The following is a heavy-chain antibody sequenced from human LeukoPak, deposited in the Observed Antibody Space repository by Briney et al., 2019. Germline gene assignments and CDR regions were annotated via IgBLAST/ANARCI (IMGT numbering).Heavy chain of an antibody. J-gene: IGHJ6*03. V-gene: IGHV3-15*01. Sequence: PGGSLRLSCAASGFTFSNAWMSWVRQAPGKGLEWVGRIKSKTDGGTTDYAAPVKGRFTISRDISKNTLYLQMNSLRAEDTAVYYCAKGAKGYYYMDVWGKGTTVTVSS. CDR3: AKGAKGYYYMDV. CDR1: GFTFSNAW. CDR2: IKSKTDGGTT.